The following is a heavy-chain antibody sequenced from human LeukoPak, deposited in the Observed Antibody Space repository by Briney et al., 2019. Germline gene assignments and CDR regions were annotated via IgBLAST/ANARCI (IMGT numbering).Heavy chain of an antibody. CDR3: ARGRSGSYYDY. CDR2: VHYSGST. CDR1: GGSISSYY. J-gene: IGHJ4*02. V-gene: IGHV4-59*01. Sequence: PSETLSLTCTVSGGSISSYYWSWIRQPPGKGLEWLGYVHYSGSTNYNPSLRSRVIMSVDASKSQFSLMLSSVTAADTAVYYCARGRSGSYYDYWGQGTLVTVSS. D-gene: IGHD1-26*01.